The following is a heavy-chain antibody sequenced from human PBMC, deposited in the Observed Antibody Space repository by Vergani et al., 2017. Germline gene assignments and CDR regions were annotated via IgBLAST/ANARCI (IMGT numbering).Heavy chain of an antibody. J-gene: IGHJ5*02. D-gene: IGHD6-19*01. CDR3: ARHSTVEWLVKLGWIDP. Sequence: QLQLQESAPGLVKPSATLSLTCSVSGASIRSSNYYWGWIRKPPGKGLEWIASIYYSGSTYYNPSLKSQVTISVDTFKNQSSLKLSSVTAADTAVYFCARHSTVEWLVKLGWIDPWGQGILVTVSS. CDR2: IYYSGST. V-gene: IGHV4-39*01. CDR1: GASIRSSNYY.